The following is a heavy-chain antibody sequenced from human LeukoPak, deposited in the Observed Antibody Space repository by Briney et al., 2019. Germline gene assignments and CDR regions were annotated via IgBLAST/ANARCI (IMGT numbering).Heavy chain of an antibody. CDR2: IYHSGST. CDR3: ARSKSLDCSGGSCYPGAFDI. Sequence: SQTLSLTCTVSGGSISSGSYYWGWIRQPPGKGLEWIGSIYHSGSTYYNPSLKSRVTISVDTSKNQFSLKLTSVTAADTAVYYCARSKSLDCSGGSCYPGAFDIWGQGTMVTVSS. V-gene: IGHV4-39*07. CDR1: GGSISSGSYY. J-gene: IGHJ3*02. D-gene: IGHD2-15*01.